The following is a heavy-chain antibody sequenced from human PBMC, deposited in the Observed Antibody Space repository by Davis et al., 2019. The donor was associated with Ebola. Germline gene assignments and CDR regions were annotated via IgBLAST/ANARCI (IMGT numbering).Heavy chain of an antibody. Sequence: PGGSLRLSCAASGFTFSSYAMSWVRQAPGKGLEWVSTMSGSGDNTYYADSVQGRFTISRDNSKDTLYLQMNSLRADDTAVYYCAKDRRGYNSAADYWGQGTLVTVSS. CDR1: GFTFSSYA. J-gene: IGHJ4*02. CDR2: MSGSGDNT. D-gene: IGHD5-24*01. CDR3: AKDRRGYNSAADY. V-gene: IGHV3-23*01.